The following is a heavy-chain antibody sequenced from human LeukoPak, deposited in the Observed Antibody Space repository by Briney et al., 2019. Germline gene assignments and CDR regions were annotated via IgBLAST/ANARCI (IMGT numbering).Heavy chain of an antibody. CDR3: AREVGYCSSTSCSNWFDP. CDR2: ISSSSSTI. V-gene: IGHV3-48*01. CDR1: GFTFSSYS. D-gene: IGHD2-2*01. J-gene: IGHJ5*02. Sequence: GSLRLSCAASGFTFSSYSMNWVRQAPGKGLEWVSYISSSSSTIYYADSVKGRFTISRDNAKNSLYLQMNSLRAEDTAVYYCAREVGYCSSTSCSNWFDPWGQGTLVTVSS.